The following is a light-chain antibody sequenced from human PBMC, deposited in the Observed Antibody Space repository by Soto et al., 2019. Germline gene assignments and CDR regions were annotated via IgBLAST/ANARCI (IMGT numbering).Light chain of an antibody. Sequence: DIQMTQSPSSVSASVGDRVTITCRASQGINSWLAWYQQKPGKAPKLLIYAASSLQSGVPSRFSGSGAGTDFTLTSSSLQSEEFAIYYCQQTNIFPYTFGQGTKLEI. CDR2: AAS. CDR1: QGINSW. CDR3: QQTNIFPYT. J-gene: IGKJ2*01. V-gene: IGKV1-12*01.